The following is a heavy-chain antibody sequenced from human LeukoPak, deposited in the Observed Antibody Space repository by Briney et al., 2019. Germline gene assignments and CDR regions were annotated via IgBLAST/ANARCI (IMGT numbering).Heavy chain of an antibody. J-gene: IGHJ4*02. CDR1: GGSISEDY. CDR3: ARLGYYDILTGYPFDY. V-gene: IGHV4-59*01. D-gene: IGHD3-9*01. Sequence: SETLSLTCTVSGGSISEDYWSWLRQPPGKGLEWIAYIHYSGTTNYNPSLKSRVTISIDTSKKQFSLKVSSVTAADTAVYYCARLGYYDILTGYPFDYWGQGTLVTVSS. CDR2: IHYSGTT.